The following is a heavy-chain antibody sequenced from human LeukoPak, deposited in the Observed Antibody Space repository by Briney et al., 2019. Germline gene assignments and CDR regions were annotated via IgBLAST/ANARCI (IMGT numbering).Heavy chain of an antibody. D-gene: IGHD2-2*01. J-gene: IGHJ5*02. V-gene: IGHV1-69*13. CDR1: GGTFSSYA. CDR3: ARGYCSSTSCYHWFDP. CDR2: IIPIFGTA. Sequence: SVKVSCKASGGTFSSYAISWVRQAPGQGLEWMGGIIPIFGTANYAQKFQGRVTITADESTSTAYMELSSLRSEDTAVYYCARGYCSSTSCYHWFDPWGQGTLVTVSS.